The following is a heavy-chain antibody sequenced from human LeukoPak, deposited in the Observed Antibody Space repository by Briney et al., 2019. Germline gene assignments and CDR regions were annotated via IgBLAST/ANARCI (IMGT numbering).Heavy chain of an antibody. CDR3: ARGFLATTDY. Sequence: SETLSLTCTVSGYSISSGYYWGWIRQPPGKGLEWIGSIYHSGSTYYNPSLKSRVTISVDTSKNQFSLKLSSVTAADTAVYYCARGFLATTDYWGQGTLVTVSS. D-gene: IGHD5-24*01. CDR1: GYSISSGYY. V-gene: IGHV4-38-2*02. CDR2: IYHSGST. J-gene: IGHJ4*02.